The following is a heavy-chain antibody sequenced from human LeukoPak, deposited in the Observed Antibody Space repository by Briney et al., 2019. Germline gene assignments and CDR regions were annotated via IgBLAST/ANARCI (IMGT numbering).Heavy chain of an antibody. D-gene: IGHD4-17*01. Sequence: GGSLRLSCAASGFTFSSYSMNWVRQAPGKGLEWVSGISWNSGSIGYADSVKGRFTISRDSAKNSLYLQMNSLRAEDMALYYCAKAGLTTVTTYFDYWGQGTLVTVSS. CDR2: ISWNSGSI. CDR3: AKAGLTTVTTYFDY. CDR1: GFTFSSYS. J-gene: IGHJ4*02. V-gene: IGHV3-9*03.